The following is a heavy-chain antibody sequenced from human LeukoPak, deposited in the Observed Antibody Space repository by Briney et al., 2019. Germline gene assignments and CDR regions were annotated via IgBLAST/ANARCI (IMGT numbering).Heavy chain of an antibody. CDR3: ARVGYCSSTSCYTT. D-gene: IGHD2-2*02. V-gene: IGHV4-34*01. J-gene: IGHJ5*02. CDR2: INHSGST. CDR1: GGSFGGYY. Sequence: SETLSLTCAVYGGSFGGYYWSWIRQPPGKGLEWIGEINHSGSTNYNPSLKSRVTISVDTSKNQFSLKLSSVTAADTAVYYCARVGYCSSTSCYTTWGQGTLVTVSS.